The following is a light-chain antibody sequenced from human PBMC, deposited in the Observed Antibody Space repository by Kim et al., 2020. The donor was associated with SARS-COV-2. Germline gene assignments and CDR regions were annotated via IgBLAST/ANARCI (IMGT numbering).Light chain of an antibody. CDR3: QHRSNLPPT. V-gene: IGKV3-11*01. J-gene: IGKJ1*01. CDR1: QSVSSY. CDR2: DTS. Sequence: EIVLTQSPATLSLSPGERATLSCRASQSVSSYLAWYQQKPGQAPRLLIYDTSNRATGIPARFSGSGSGTDFTLTISSLESEDFAVYYCQHRSNLPPTFGQGTKVDIK.